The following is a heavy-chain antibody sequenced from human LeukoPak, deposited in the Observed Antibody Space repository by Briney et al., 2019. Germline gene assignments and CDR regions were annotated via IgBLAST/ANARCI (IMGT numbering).Heavy chain of an antibody. D-gene: IGHD4-17*01. Sequence: PGRSLRLSCAASGFTFSSYAMHWVRQAPGKGLEGVAVISYDGSNKYYADSVKGRFTISRDNSKNTLYLQMNSLRAEDTAVYYCARGEGTTVVDYWGQGTLVTVSS. CDR2: ISYDGSNK. CDR3: ARGEGTTVVDY. CDR1: GFTFSSYA. V-gene: IGHV3-30-3*01. J-gene: IGHJ4*02.